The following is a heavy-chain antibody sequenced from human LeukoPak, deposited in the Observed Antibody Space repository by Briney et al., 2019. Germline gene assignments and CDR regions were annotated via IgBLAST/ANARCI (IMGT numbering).Heavy chain of an antibody. V-gene: IGHV3-23*01. Sequence: GGPLRLPCGASGFTFNNYAVTGVPQAPGKAREGGSSISASGGSTFDADAVKGRFTISRDNSRNTLYLQMNSLRAEDTALYYCAKRGEILNDYTRHFDYWGQGTLVTVSS. CDR3: AKRGEILNDYTRHFDY. J-gene: IGHJ4*02. CDR1: GFTFNNYA. CDR2: ISASGGST. D-gene: IGHD3-9*01.